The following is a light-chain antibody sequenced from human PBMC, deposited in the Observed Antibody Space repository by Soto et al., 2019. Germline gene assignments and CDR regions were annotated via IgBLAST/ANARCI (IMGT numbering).Light chain of an antibody. Sequence: EILMTQSPATLSVPPGERATLSCRASQSITNNLAWYQHKPGQAPRLLIYRASARPTGIPARFSGSGSGTEFTLTINSLQSEDFAVYYCQQYNQWPGTFSPGTKVDI. CDR1: QSITNN. J-gene: IGKJ3*01. V-gene: IGKV3-15*01. CDR3: QQYNQWPGT. CDR2: RAS.